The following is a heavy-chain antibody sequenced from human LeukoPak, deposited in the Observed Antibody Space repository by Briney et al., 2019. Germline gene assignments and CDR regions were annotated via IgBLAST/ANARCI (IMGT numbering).Heavy chain of an antibody. CDR2: ITSNSGRT. CDR3: AKDLLVGASLVGVFNV. CDR1: GFTFDDYA. D-gene: IGHD1-26*01. V-gene: IGHV3-23*01. J-gene: IGHJ3*01. Sequence: GGSLRLSCAASGFTFDDYAMNWVRQAPGRGLEWVSGITSNSGRTYYADSVKGRFTNSRDNSKNTLYLQMNSLRAEDTAVYYCAKDLLVGASLVGVFNVWGQGTVVTVSS.